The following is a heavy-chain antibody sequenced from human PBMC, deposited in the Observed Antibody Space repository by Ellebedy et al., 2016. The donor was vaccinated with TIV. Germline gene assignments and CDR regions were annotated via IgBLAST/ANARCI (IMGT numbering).Heavy chain of an antibody. J-gene: IGHJ6*02. D-gene: IGHD3-3*01. CDR1: GGSNSSYY. Sequence: MPGGSLRLSCTVFGGSNSSYYWSWIRQPPGKGLEWIGYIYYSGSTNYNPSLKSRVTISVDTSKNQFSLKLSSVTAADTAVYYCARVLYYDFWSGYYPHYYGMDVWGQGTTVTVSS. CDR2: IYYSGST. V-gene: IGHV4-59*08. CDR3: ARVLYYDFWSGYYPHYYGMDV.